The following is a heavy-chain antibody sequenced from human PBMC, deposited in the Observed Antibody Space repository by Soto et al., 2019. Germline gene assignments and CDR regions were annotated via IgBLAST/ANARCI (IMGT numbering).Heavy chain of an antibody. CDR3: ARVVDYYDSSGLFDY. CDR1: GGSFSGYY. V-gene: IGHV4-34*01. D-gene: IGHD3-22*01. J-gene: IGHJ4*02. CDR2: INHSGST. Sequence: SETLSLTCAVYGGSFSGYYWSWIRQPPGKGLEWIGEINHSGSTNYNPSLKSRVTISVDTSKNQFSLKLSSVTAADTALYYCARVVDYYDSSGLFDYWGQGTLVTVSS.